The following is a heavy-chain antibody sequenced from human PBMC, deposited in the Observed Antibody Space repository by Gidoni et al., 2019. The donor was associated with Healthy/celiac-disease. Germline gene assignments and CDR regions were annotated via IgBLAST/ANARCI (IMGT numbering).Heavy chain of an antibody. CDR1: GFTFSGSA. CDR3: VPSVDTAMVTCFDY. V-gene: IGHV3-73*02. J-gene: IGHJ4*02. Sequence: EVQLVESGGGLVQPGGSLKLSCAASGFTFSGSAMHWVRQASGKGLEWVGRIRSKANSYATAYAASVKGRFTISRDDSKNTAYLQMNSLKTEDTAVYYCVPSVDTAMVTCFDYWGQGTLVTVSS. CDR2: IRSKANSYAT. D-gene: IGHD5-18*01.